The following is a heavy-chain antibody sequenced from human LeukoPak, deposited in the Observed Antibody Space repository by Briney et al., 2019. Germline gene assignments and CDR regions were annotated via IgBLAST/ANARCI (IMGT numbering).Heavy chain of an antibody. Sequence: GGSLRLSCAASGFTFSTYWMSWVRQAPGKGLEWVAVIWYDGSKKYYADSVKGRFTISRDNSKNTLYLQMNSLRAEDTAVYYCARPYYYDRSGLDYWGQGTLVTVSS. J-gene: IGHJ4*02. CDR1: GFTFSTYW. D-gene: IGHD3-22*01. V-gene: IGHV3-33*08. CDR3: ARPYYYDRSGLDY. CDR2: IWYDGSKK.